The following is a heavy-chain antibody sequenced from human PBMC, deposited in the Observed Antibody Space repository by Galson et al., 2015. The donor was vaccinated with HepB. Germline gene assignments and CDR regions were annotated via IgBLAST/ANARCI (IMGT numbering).Heavy chain of an antibody. CDR3: LRDSYGPRSFDY. J-gene: IGHJ4*02. CDR2: ISSNGGST. Sequence: SLRLSCAASGFTFSSYAMHWVRQAPGKGLEYVSAISSNGGSTYYADSVKGRFTISRDNSKNTLYLQMSSLRAEDTAVYYWLRDSYGPRSFDYWGQGTLVTVSS. D-gene: IGHD5-18*01. V-gene: IGHV3-64D*06. CDR1: GFTFSSYA.